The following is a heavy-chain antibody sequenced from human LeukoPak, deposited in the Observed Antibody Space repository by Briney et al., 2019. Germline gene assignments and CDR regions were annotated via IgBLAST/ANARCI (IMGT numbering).Heavy chain of an antibody. J-gene: IGHJ4*02. CDR2: ISGSSGDT. CDR3: ARVQTGGGLTAAGPFDY. V-gene: IGHV1-18*01. Sequence: ASVTVSCKASGYNLADFGISWVRQAPGQGLEWIGWISGSSGDTDYAQKFQGRVTMTTDTFTNTAYMDLRSLRSDDTALYYCARVQTGGGLTAAGPFDYWGQGSLVIVSS. D-gene: IGHD6-13*01. CDR1: GYNLADFG.